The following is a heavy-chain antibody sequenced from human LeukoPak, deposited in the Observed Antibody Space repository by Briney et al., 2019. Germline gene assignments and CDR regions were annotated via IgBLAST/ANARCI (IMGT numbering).Heavy chain of an antibody. CDR2: INHSGST. CDR1: GGFFSGYY. Sequence: SETLSLTCAVYGGFFSGYYWSWIRQPPGKGLEWIGEINHSGSTNYNPSLKSRVTISVDTSKNQFSLKLSSVTAADTAVYYCARGVVVRDWGQGTMVTVSS. CDR3: ARGVVVRD. D-gene: IGHD3-22*01. J-gene: IGHJ3*01. V-gene: IGHV4-34*01.